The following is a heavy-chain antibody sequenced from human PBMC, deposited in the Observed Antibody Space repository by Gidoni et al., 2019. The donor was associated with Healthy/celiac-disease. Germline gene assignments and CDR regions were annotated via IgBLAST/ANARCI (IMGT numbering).Heavy chain of an antibody. Sequence: AAGKGLEWVAVIWYDGSNKYYADSVKGRFTISRDNSKNTLYLQMNSLRAEDTAVYYCARDYGGAGSGLLGYYMDVWGKGTTVTVSS. D-gene: IGHD3-10*01. V-gene: IGHV3-33*01. CDR2: IWYDGSNK. CDR3: ARDYGGAGSGLLGYYMDV. J-gene: IGHJ6*03.